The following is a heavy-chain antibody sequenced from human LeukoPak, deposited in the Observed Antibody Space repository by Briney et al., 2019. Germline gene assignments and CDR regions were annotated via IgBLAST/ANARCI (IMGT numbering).Heavy chain of an antibody. V-gene: IGHV4-59*01. Sequence: SETLSLTCTVSGGSISSYYWSWIRQPPGKGLEWIGYIYYSGSTNYNPSLKSRVTISVDTSKNQFSLKLSSVTAADTAVYYCASSDYYPDAFDIWGQGTMVTVSS. CDR3: ASSDYYPDAFDI. CDR2: IYYSGST. CDR1: GGSISSYY. D-gene: IGHD3-22*01. J-gene: IGHJ3*02.